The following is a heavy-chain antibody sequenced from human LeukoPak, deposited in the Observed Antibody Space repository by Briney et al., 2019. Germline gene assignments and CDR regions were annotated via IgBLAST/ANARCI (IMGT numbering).Heavy chain of an antibody. CDR1: GFTFSSYW. J-gene: IGHJ4*02. CDR2: IKQDGSEQ. D-gene: IGHD3-10*01. V-gene: IGHV3-7*03. CDR3: ARDVDYYGSGSYYNSNFDY. Sequence: GGSLRLSCAASGFTFSSYWMSWVRQAPGKGLEWVANIKQDGSEQYYVDSVKGRFTISRDNAKNSLYLQTNSLRAEDTAVYYCARDVDYYGSGSYYNSNFDYWGQGTLVTVSS.